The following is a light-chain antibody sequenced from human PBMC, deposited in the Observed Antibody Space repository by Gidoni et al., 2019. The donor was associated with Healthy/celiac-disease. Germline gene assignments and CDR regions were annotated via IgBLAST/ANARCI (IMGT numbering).Light chain of an antibody. J-gene: IGKJ2*01. CDR2: DAS. CDR3: QQRRNWPLLYT. CDR1: QSVSSY. V-gene: IGKV3-11*01. Sequence: ESVLTQSPATLSLSPGERATLSCRASQSVSSYLAWYQQKPGQAPRLLIYDASNRATGIPAMFRGSGSGTDFTLTISSLEPEAFAVYSCQQRRNWPLLYTFGQGTKLEIK.